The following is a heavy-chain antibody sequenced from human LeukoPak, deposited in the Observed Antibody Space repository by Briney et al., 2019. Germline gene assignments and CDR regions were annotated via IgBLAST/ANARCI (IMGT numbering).Heavy chain of an antibody. CDR1: GGTFSSYT. V-gene: IGHV1-69*04. J-gene: IGHJ4*02. CDR3: ARDRTGMATIPYYFDY. CDR2: IIPILGIA. D-gene: IGHD5-24*01. Sequence: ASVKVSCKASGGTFSSYTISWVRQAPGQGLEWMGRIIPILGIANYAQKFQGRVTITADKSTSTAYMELSSLRSEDTAVYYCARDRTGMATIPYYFDYWGQGTLVTVSS.